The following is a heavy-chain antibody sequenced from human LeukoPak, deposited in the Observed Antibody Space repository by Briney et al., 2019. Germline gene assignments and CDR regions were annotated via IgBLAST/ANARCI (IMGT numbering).Heavy chain of an antibody. V-gene: IGHV4-30-2*01. CDR1: GGSISSGGYY. CDR2: IYHSGST. Sequence: PSQTLSLTCTVSGGSISSGGYYWSRIRQPPGKGLEWIGYIYHSGSTYYNPSLKSRVTISVDRSKNQFSLKLSSVTAADTAVYYCATSLNTMIIVASGFGAFDIWGQGTMVTVSS. D-gene: IGHD3-22*01. J-gene: IGHJ3*02. CDR3: ATSLNTMIIVASGFGAFDI.